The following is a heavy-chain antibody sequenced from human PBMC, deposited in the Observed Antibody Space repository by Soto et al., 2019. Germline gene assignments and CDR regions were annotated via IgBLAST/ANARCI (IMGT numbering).Heavy chain of an antibody. CDR2: MSYDGSNK. CDR3: ARDKSPYSSGWHNRHFDS. CDR1: GFTFSSYA. J-gene: IGHJ4*02. V-gene: IGHV3-30-3*01. Sequence: QVQLVESGGGVVQPGRSLRLSCAASGFTFSSYAMHWVRQAPGKGLEWVAVMSYDGSNKYYADSVKGRFTISRDNSKNALYLQMNSLRAEDTAVYYCARDKSPYSSGWHNRHFDSWGQRTLITVSS. D-gene: IGHD6-19*01.